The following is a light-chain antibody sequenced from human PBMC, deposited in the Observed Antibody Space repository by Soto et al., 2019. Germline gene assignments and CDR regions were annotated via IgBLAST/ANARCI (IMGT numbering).Light chain of an antibody. CDR2: GAS. Sequence: EIVMTQSPATVSLSLGERPTLSVRASQSVSSRLAWYQQKPGQAPRLLIYGASTRATGIPARFSGSGSGTDFTLTISSLQSEDFALYYCQHRSVWPAFGQGTRLEIK. J-gene: IGKJ5*01. CDR3: QHRSVWPA. CDR1: QSVSSR. V-gene: IGKV3-15*01.